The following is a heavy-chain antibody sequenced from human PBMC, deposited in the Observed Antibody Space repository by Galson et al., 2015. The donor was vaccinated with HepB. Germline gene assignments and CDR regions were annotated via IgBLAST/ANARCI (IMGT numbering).Heavy chain of an antibody. V-gene: IGHV3-23*01. Sequence: SLRLSCAASGFTFSSYAMSWVRQAPGKGLEWVSGISGSGGSTYYADSVKGRFTISRDNSKNTLYLQMNSLRAEDTAVYYCAKSGDIVVVPAAILYDYSNLLDYWGQGTLVTVSS. D-gene: IGHD2-2*02. CDR3: AKSGDIVVVPAAILYDYSNLLDY. J-gene: IGHJ4*02. CDR1: GFTFSSYA. CDR2: ISGSGGST.